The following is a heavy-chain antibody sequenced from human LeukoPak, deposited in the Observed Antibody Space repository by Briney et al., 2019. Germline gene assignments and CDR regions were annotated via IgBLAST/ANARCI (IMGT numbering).Heavy chain of an antibody. D-gene: IGHD3-10*01. V-gene: IGHV3-30*02. CDR2: IRYNGNNQ. CDR1: GFTFNNYG. J-gene: IGHJ6*03. Sequence: GGSLRLSCAASGFTFNNYGMHWVRQAPGKGLEWVAFIRYNGNNQYYADSVKGRFTISRDNSKNTLYLQMNSLKGDDTAVYYCAKDSAFYYIDVWGKGTTVILSS. CDR3: AKDSAFYYIDV.